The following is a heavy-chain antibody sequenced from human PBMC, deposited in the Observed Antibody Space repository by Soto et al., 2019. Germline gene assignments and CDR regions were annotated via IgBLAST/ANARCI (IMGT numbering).Heavy chain of an antibody. CDR3: ARSPLTHSYAQFDS. Sequence: NPSETLSLTCTVSGGSLNNYYWSWIRQPAGKGLEWIGRIYTVGSTNYNPSLKSRVTMSIDTSKNQFSLRLTSVTAADTAVYYCARSPLTHSYAQFDSWGQGSLVTVSS. CDR2: IYTVGST. V-gene: IGHV4-4*07. J-gene: IGHJ4*02. D-gene: IGHD3-16*01. CDR1: GGSLNNYY.